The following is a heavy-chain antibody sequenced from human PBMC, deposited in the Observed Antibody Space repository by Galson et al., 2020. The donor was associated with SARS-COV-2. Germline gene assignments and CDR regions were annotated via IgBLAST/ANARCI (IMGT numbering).Heavy chain of an antibody. CDR3: ARVRVDIGFPRAFDV. D-gene: IGHD5-12*01. V-gene: IGHV4-34*01. Sequence: SETLSLTCAVSGGSFRASYCTCIRHPPGHGLHCLSALHSTAPPKYTPSLKSRVTMSIDTSVKHFSLKLISVTAADTAVYYCARVRVDIGFPRAFDVWGQGTMVTVSS. CDR2: LHSTAPP. J-gene: IGHJ3*01. CDR1: GGSFRASY.